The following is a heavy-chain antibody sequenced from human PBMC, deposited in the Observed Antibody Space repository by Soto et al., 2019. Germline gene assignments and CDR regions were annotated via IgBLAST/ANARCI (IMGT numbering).Heavy chain of an antibody. J-gene: IGHJ5*02. CDR1: GFNFGIYS. Sequence: EVQLVESGGGLVQRGGALRLSRAASGFNFGIYSMNWVRQAPGKGLEWISYINGSSSTMYYADSVKGRFIITRDNADNSLYLQMNSLRDADTAVYYCARGDRFRGSGDRCFSDGLFLSWGQGTLVTVSS. V-gene: IGHV3-48*02. D-gene: IGHD2-15*01. CDR2: INGSSSTM. CDR3: ARGDRFRGSGDRCFSDGLFLS.